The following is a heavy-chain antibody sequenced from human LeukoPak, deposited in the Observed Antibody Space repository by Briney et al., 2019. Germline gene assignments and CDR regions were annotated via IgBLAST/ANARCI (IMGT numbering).Heavy chain of an antibody. CDR1: GFTFSDHY. J-gene: IGHJ5*02. CDR3: ARVVAARVTGTWFDP. V-gene: IGHV3-11*06. CDR2: ISSSSSYT. Sequence: GGSLRLSCAASGFTFSDHYMSWIRQAPGKGLEWVSYISSSSSYTNYADSVKGRFTISRDNAKNSLYLQMNSLRAEDTAVYYCARVVAARVTGTWFDPWGQGTLVTVSS. D-gene: IGHD6-6*01.